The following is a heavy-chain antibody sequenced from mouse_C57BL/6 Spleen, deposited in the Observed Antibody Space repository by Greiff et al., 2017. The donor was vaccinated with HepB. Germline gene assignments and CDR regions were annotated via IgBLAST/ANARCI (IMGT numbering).Heavy chain of an antibody. Sequence: EVQLQQSGPELVKPGASVKISCKASGYTFTDYYMNWVKQSHGKSLEWIGDINPNNGGTSYNQKFKGKATLTVDKSSSTAYMELRSLTSEDSAVYYCARRGDIRLRYYFDYWGQGTTLTVSS. CDR1: GYTFTDYY. CDR2: INPNNGGT. CDR3: ARRGDIRLRYYFDY. J-gene: IGHJ2*01. D-gene: IGHD3-2*02. V-gene: IGHV1-26*01.